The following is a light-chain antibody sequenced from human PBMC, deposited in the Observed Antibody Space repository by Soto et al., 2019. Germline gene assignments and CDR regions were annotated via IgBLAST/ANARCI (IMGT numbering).Light chain of an antibody. J-gene: IGKJ2*01. CDR1: QTVRNW. Sequence: DIQMTQSPTTLSASVGDSAIITCRASQTVRNWVAWFQQKPGEAPKLLIYKASRLEIGISSRFSGSAYGTVFTHTISNLEPGDSATYFCQKYDASPLTFGQGTKLEIK. V-gene: IGKV1-5*03. CDR2: KAS. CDR3: QKYDASPLT.